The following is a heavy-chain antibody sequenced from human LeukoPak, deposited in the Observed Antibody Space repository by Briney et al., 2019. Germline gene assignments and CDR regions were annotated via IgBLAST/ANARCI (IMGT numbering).Heavy chain of an antibody. V-gene: IGHV4-34*01. CDR3: ARGRGVRGVKRPYYYYMDV. J-gene: IGHJ6*03. CDR1: GGSFSGYY. D-gene: IGHD3-10*01. CDR2: INHSGST. Sequence: SETLSLTCAVYGGSFSGYYWSWIRQPPGKGLEWIGEINHSGSTNYNPSLKSRVTISVDTSKNQFSLKLSSVTAADTAVYYCARGRGVRGVKRPYYYYMDVWGKGTTVTVSS.